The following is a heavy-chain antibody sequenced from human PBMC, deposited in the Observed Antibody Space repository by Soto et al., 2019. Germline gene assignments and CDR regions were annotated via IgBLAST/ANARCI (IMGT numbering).Heavy chain of an antibody. CDR1: GGSISSYY. Sequence: PSETLSLTCTVSGGSISSYYWSWIRQPPGKGLEWIGYIYYSGSTNYNPSLKSRVTISVDTSKNQFSLKLSSVTAADTAVYYCARLYGDYVPNWGQGTLVTVSS. CDR2: IYYSGST. V-gene: IGHV4-59*01. CDR3: ARLYGDYVPN. D-gene: IGHD4-17*01. J-gene: IGHJ4*02.